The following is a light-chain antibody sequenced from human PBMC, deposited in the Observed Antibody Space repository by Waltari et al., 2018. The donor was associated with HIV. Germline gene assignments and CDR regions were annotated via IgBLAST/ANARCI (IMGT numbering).Light chain of an antibody. CDR3: AAWDDSLNGLWV. J-gene: IGLJ3*02. V-gene: IGLV1-44*01. CDR1: SSNIGSNT. CDR2: GNN. Sequence: QSVLTQPPSTSGTPGQRVTISCSGSSSNIGSNTVNCYQHLPGTAPKLLIYGNNQRPSGVPDRVSGSKSGTSASLAISGLQSEDEADYYCAAWDDSLNGLWVFGGGTKLTVL.